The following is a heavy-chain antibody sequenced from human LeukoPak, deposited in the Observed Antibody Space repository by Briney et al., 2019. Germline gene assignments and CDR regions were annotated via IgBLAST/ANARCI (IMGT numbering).Heavy chain of an antibody. CDR3: ANAVCTTSSCSGFYGMDV. Sequence: QPGGSLTLSCAPSAFTFSTYAMNCVRQAPEKGLEWVSSTSTGGDNTYYADSVKGRFTISRDNSKNTLYLQMNSLRPEDTAMYYCANAVCTTSSCSGFYGMDVWGQGTTVAVSS. CDR1: AFTFSTYA. V-gene: IGHV3-23*01. CDR2: TSTGGDNT. J-gene: IGHJ6*02. D-gene: IGHD2-2*01.